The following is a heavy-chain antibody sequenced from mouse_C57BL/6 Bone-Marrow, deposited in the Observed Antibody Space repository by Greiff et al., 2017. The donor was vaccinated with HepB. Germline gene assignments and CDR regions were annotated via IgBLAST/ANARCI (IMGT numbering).Heavy chain of an antibody. D-gene: IGHD1-1*01. Sequence: VVESGGGLVQPGGSLKLSCAASGFTFSDYYMYWVRQTPEKRLEWVAYISNGGGSTYYPDTVKGRFTISRDNANNTLYLQMSRLKSEDTSMYYCARLSYGSLAYWGQGTLVTVSA. CDR1: GFTFSDYY. J-gene: IGHJ3*01. CDR3: ARLSYGSLAY. CDR2: ISNGGGST. V-gene: IGHV5-12*01.